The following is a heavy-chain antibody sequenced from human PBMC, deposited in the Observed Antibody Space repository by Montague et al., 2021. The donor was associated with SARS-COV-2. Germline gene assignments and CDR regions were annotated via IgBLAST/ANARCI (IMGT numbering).Heavy chain of an antibody. Sequence: SETLSLTCTVSGGPISSYYWSWIRQPPGKGLEWIGYIYYSGSTNXNPSLKSRVTISVDTSKNQFSLKLSSVTAADTAVYYCARGREYSSSAGFDYWGQGTLVTVSS. CDR2: IYYSGST. D-gene: IGHD6-6*01. J-gene: IGHJ4*02. CDR3: ARGREYSSSAGFDY. V-gene: IGHV4-59*01. CDR1: GGPISSYY.